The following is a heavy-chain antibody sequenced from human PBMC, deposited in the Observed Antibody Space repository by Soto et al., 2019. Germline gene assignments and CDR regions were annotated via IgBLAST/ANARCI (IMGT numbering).Heavy chain of an antibody. D-gene: IGHD3-22*01. CDR2: ISYDGSNK. Sequence: PGGSLRLSCAASGFTFSSYAMHWVRQAPGKGLEWVAVISYDGSNKYYADSVKGRFTISRDNSKNTLYLQMNSLRAEDTAVYYCATRRDSDSSGYYWMGAFDIWGQGTMVTVSS. CDR1: GFTFSSYA. J-gene: IGHJ3*02. CDR3: ATRRDSDSSGYYWMGAFDI. V-gene: IGHV3-30*03.